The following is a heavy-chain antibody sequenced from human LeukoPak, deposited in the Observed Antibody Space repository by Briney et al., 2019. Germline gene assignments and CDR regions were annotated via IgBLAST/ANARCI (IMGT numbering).Heavy chain of an antibody. Sequence: GESLKISCKGSGYSFTSYWIGWVRQMPGKGLEWMGLIYPLNSDTRYSPSFQGQVTISADNSISTAYLQWSSLKASDTAMYYCATQRDGYNPFDYWGQGTLVTVSS. V-gene: IGHV5-51*01. CDR1: GYSFTSYW. CDR2: IYPLNSDT. CDR3: ATQRDGYNPFDY. D-gene: IGHD5-24*01. J-gene: IGHJ4*02.